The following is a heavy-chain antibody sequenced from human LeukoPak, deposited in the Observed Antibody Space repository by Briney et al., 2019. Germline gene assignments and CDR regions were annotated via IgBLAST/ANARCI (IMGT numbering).Heavy chain of an antibody. CDR2: IYTSGST. CDR3: ARSPSPITIFGVVIMGYLDY. Sequence: SETLSLTCTVSGGSISSYYWSWIRQPAGKGLEWIGRIYTSGSTNYNPSLKSRVTMSVDTSKNQFSLKLSSVTAADTAVYYCARSPSPITIFGVVIMGYLDYWGQGTLVTVSP. V-gene: IGHV4-4*07. CDR1: GGSISSYY. D-gene: IGHD3-3*01. J-gene: IGHJ4*02.